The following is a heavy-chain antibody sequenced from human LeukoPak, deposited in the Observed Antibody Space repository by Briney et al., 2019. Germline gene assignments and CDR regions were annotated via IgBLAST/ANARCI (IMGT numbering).Heavy chain of an antibody. D-gene: IGHD6-6*01. CDR3: ARVVRDYSSSSGAFDI. J-gene: IGHJ3*02. Sequence: SETLSLTCTVSGYSISSGYYWGWIRQPPGKGLEWIGSIYHSGSTYYNPSLKSRVTISVDTSKNQFSLKLSSVTAADTAVYYCARVVRDYSSSSGAFDIWGQGTMVTVSS. CDR1: GYSISSGYY. CDR2: IYHSGST. V-gene: IGHV4-38-2*02.